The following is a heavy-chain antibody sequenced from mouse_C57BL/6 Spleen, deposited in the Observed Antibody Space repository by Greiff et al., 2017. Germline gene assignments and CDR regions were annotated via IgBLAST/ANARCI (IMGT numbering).Heavy chain of an antibody. D-gene: IGHD1-1*01. J-gene: IGHJ2*01. CDR3: ARSGYYGSSRVYFDY. CDR2: IYPGNGDT. CDR1: GYTFTSYN. Sequence: SGAELVRPGASVKMSCKASGYTFTSYNMHWVKQTPRQGLEWIGAIYPGNGDTSYNQKFKGKATLTVDKSSSTAYMQLSSLTSEDSAVYFCARSGYYGSSRVYFDYWGQGTTLTVSS. V-gene: IGHV1-12*01.